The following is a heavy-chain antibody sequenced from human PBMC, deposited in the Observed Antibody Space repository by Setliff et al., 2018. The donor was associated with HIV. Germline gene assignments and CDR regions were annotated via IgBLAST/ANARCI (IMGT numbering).Heavy chain of an antibody. CDR1: GFTFSNYN. Sequence: LRLSCAASGFTFSNYNMNWVRQAPGKGLEWVSSISYDSRFIYHADSMKGRFTISRDNAKKLVYLQMNSLRAEDTAVYYCAKSSMYSSPYYFDYWGQGTLVTVSS. CDR2: ISYDSRFI. D-gene: IGHD6-13*01. V-gene: IGHV3-21*04. CDR3: AKSSMYSSPYYFDY. J-gene: IGHJ4*02.